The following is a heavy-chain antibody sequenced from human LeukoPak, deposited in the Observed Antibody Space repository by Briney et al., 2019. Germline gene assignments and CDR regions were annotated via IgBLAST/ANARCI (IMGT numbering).Heavy chain of an antibody. CDR3: AKTIPTTWFDP. CDR2: IYSGGST. J-gene: IGHJ5*02. CDR1: GFTVSSNY. Sequence: GGSLRLSCASSGFTVSSNYMSWVRQAPGKGLGWVSVIYSGGSTYYADSVKGRFTISRDNSKNTLYLQMNSLRAEDTAVYYCAKTIPTTWFDPWGQGTLVTVSS. D-gene: IGHD1-1*01. V-gene: IGHV3-66*01.